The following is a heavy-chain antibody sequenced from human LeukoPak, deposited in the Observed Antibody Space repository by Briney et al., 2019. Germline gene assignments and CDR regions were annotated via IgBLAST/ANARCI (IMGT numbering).Heavy chain of an antibody. J-gene: IGHJ4*02. Sequence: SETLSLTCTVSGYSISSGYYWGWIRQPPGKGLEWIGYIYYSGNTNYNPSLKSRVIMSVDTSKNQSSLKLTSVTAADTAVYYCARECDDILTGSRVYFDYWGQGTLVTVSS. CDR2: IYYSGNT. CDR1: GYSISSGYY. V-gene: IGHV4-38-2*02. D-gene: IGHD3-9*01. CDR3: ARECDDILTGSRVYFDY.